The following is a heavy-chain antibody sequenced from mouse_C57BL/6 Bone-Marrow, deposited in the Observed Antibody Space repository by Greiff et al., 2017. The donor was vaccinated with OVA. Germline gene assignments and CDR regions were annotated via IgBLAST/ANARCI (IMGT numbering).Heavy chain of an antibody. Sequence: EVKLVESGGGLVQPGGSLKLSCAASGFTFSDYYMYWVRQTPEKRLEWVAYISNGGGSTYYPDTVKGRFTISRDNAKNTLYLQMSRLKSEDTAMYYCARRGVVVYYYAMDYWGQGTSVTVSS. V-gene: IGHV5-12*01. J-gene: IGHJ4*01. CDR3: ARRGVVVYYYAMDY. D-gene: IGHD1-1*01. CDR1: GFTFSDYY. CDR2: ISNGGGST.